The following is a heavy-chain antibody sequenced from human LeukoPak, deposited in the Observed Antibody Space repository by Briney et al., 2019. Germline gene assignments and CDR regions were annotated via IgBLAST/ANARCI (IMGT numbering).Heavy chain of an antibody. J-gene: IGHJ4*02. Sequence: PGGSRRLSCAASGFTFSSYAMHWVRQAPGKGLEWVAVISYDGSNKYYADSVKGRFTISRDNSKNTLYLQMNSLRAEDTAVYYCARDRSPLKGVLDYWGQGTLVTVSS. D-gene: IGHD2-8*02. CDR1: GFTFSSYA. V-gene: IGHV3-30*04. CDR2: ISYDGSNK. CDR3: ARDRSPLKGVLDY.